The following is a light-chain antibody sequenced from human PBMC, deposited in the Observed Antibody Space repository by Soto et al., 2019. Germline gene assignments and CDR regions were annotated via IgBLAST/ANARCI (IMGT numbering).Light chain of an antibody. Sequence: AIQMTQSPSSLSASVGDRVTITCRASQGIRDDVGWYQQRPGEAPRLLIYGTSNLQSGVPSRFSGSGSGTDFTLTISSLQPEDFATYYCLQDYDYPRTFCQGTKVEIK. CDR1: QGIRDD. CDR3: LQDYDYPRT. V-gene: IGKV1-6*01. CDR2: GTS. J-gene: IGKJ1*01.